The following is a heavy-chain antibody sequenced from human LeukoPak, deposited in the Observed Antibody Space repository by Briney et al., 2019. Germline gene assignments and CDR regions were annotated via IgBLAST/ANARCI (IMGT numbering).Heavy chain of an antibody. CDR1: GYSFTSYW. CDR3: ARREGSSWYLYYFDY. J-gene: IGHJ4*02. Sequence: GESLKISCKGSGYSFTSYWIGWVRQMPGKGLEWMGIIYPGDSDTRYSPSFQGQVTISADKSISTAYLQWSSLKASDTAMYYCARREGSSWYLYYFDYWGQGTLVTVSS. V-gene: IGHV5-51*01. D-gene: IGHD6-13*01. CDR2: IYPGDSDT.